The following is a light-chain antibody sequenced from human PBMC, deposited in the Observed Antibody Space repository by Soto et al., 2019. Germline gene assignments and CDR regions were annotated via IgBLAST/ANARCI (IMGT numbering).Light chain of an antibody. CDR1: QSVSSY. CDR2: DAS. Sequence: EIVLTQSPATLSLSPGERATLSCRASQSVSSYLAWYQQKPGQAPRLLIHDASNRATGIPARFSGSGSGTDFPLTIGSLEPEDFAVYYCQQRSNWPPITFGQGTRLEIK. V-gene: IGKV3-11*01. CDR3: QQRSNWPPIT. J-gene: IGKJ5*01.